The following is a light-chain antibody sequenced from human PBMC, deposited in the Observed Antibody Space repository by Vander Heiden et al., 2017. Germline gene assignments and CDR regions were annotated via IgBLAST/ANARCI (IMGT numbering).Light chain of an antibody. CDR1: QSISGY. CDR2: AAS. CDR3: QQTYTSPYT. V-gene: IGKV1-39*01. J-gene: IGKJ2*01. Sequence: DIQMTQSPSSLSPSVGDRVTITFRASQSISGYLNWYQQKPGRAPKLLIDAASSLQSGVPSRFSGSRFETDFTLTISSLQPEDFATYFCQQTYTSPYTFGQGTKLEIK.